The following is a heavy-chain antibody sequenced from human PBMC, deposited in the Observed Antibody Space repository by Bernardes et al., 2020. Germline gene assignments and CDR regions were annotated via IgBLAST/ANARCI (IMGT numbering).Heavy chain of an antibody. J-gene: IGHJ4*02. CDR1: GYTFTSYG. Sequence: ASLKVSCKASGYTFTSYGISWVRHAPGQGLKWLGWNSAYNGNTNYAQKLQGRVTMTTDTSTSTAYMELRSLRSDDTAVYYCARGFTIFGVVQYFDYWGQGTLVTVSS. D-gene: IGHD3-3*01. CDR2: NSAYNGNT. CDR3: ARGFTIFGVVQYFDY. V-gene: IGHV1-18*01.